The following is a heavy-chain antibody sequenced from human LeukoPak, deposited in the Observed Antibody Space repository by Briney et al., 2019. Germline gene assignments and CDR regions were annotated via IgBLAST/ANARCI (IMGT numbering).Heavy chain of an antibody. CDR2: ISSSSSYI. CDR1: GFTFSSYS. D-gene: IGHD2-8*01. Sequence: GGSLRLSCAASGFTFSSYSMNWVRQAPGKGLEWVSSISSSSSYISYADSVKGRFTISRDNAKNSLCLQMNSLRAEDTAVYYCASLTKRDAFDIWGQGTMVTVSS. J-gene: IGHJ3*02. CDR3: ASLTKRDAFDI. V-gene: IGHV3-21*01.